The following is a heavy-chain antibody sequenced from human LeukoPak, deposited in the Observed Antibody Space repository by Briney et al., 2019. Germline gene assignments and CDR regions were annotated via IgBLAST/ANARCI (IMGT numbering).Heavy chain of an antibody. CDR1: GGSITNYN. D-gene: IGHD2-15*01. J-gene: IGHJ5*02. CDR2: ISDSGST. V-gene: IGHV4-59*08. CDR3: ARRRVGDLTVGSGTWFDP. Sequence: SETLSLTCTVSGGSITNYNWNWIRQPPGKGLEWIGYISDSGSTNYNPSLQSRVTISVDTSKNQFSLKLSSVTASDTAVYYCARRRVGDLTVGSGTWFDPWGQGALVTVSS.